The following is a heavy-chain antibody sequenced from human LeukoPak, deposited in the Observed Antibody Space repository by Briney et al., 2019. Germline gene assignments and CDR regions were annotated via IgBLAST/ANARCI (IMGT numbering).Heavy chain of an antibody. D-gene: IGHD3-22*01. Sequence: SETLSLTCTVSGGSISSSSYYWGWIRQPPGKGLEWIGSIYYSGSTYYNPSLKSRVTTSVDTSKNQFSLKLSSVTAADTAVYYCAFTPYYYDSSGQYYYYYMDVWGKGTTVTISS. CDR3: AFTPYYYDSSGQYYYYYMDV. J-gene: IGHJ6*03. V-gene: IGHV4-39*07. CDR1: GGSISSSSYY. CDR2: IYYSGST.